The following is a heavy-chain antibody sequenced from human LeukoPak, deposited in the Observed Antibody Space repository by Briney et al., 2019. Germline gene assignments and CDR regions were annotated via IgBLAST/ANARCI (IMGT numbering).Heavy chain of an antibody. Sequence: PSQTLSLTCTVSGGSISSGSYYWSWIRQPAGKGLEWIGRIYTSGSTNYNPSLKSRVTISVDTSKNQFSLKLSSVTAADTAVYYCARRIAAAPMSWFDPWGQGTLVTVS. V-gene: IGHV4-61*02. J-gene: IGHJ5*02. CDR1: GGSISSGSYY. CDR2: IYTSGST. CDR3: ARRIAAAPMSWFDP. D-gene: IGHD6-13*01.